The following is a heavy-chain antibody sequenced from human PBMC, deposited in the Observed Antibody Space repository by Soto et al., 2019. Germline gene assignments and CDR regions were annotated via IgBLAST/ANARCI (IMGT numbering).Heavy chain of an antibody. Sequence: QVQLQESGPGLVKPSQTLSLTCSVSGGSVSGGGCYWSWIRQLPGKGLEWIGYIYHTGNAFYNPPLKSRMTILLDTSKSQFSLKLTSVTAADTARYYSAGSPARSMFDYWGQGTLVTVSS. V-gene: IGHV4-31*03. CDR2: IYHTGNA. D-gene: IGHD1-26*01. CDR1: GGSVSGGGCY. J-gene: IGHJ4*02. CDR3: AGSPARSMFDY.